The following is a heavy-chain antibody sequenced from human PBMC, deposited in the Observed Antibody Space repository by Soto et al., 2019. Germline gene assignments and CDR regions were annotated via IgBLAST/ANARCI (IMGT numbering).Heavy chain of an antibody. V-gene: IGHV1-69*02. Sequence: QVQLVQSGAEVKKPGASVKVSCKASGGTFSSYTISWVRQAPGQGLEWMGRIIPILGIANYAQKFQGRVKNTSDKTTSAAYMELSSLRSEDTAVYYCARAETTTYCSGGSCYRSAFDIWGQGTMVTVSS. CDR1: GGTFSSYT. CDR2: IIPILGIA. D-gene: IGHD2-15*01. CDR3: ARAETTTYCSGGSCYRSAFDI. J-gene: IGHJ3*02.